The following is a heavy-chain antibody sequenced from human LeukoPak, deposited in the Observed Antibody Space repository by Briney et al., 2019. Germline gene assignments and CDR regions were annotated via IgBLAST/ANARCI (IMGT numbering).Heavy chain of an antibody. CDR3: ARNRRSPTVTTLNWFDP. Sequence: PSETLSLTCTVSGGSISSSSYYWGWIRQPPGKGLEWIGSIYYSGSTYYNPSLKSRVTISVDTSKNQFSLKLSSVTAADTAVYYCARNRRSPTVTTLNWFDPWGQGTLVTVSS. CDR1: GGSISSSSYY. D-gene: IGHD4-11*01. CDR2: IYYSGST. J-gene: IGHJ5*02. V-gene: IGHV4-39*07.